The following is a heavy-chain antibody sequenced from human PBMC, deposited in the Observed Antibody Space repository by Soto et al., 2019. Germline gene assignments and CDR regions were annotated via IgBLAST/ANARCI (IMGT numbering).Heavy chain of an antibody. CDR2: ISGSGVST. Sequence: GGSLRLSCAASGFSFSSYAMSWVRQAPGKGLEWVSAISGSGVSTYYADSVKGRFTISRDNSKNTLYLQMNSLRAEDTAVYYCASSKELYAMSSYYFDYWGQGTLVTVSS. J-gene: IGHJ4*02. V-gene: IGHV3-23*01. D-gene: IGHD2-8*01. CDR1: GFSFSSYA. CDR3: ASSKELYAMSSYYFDY.